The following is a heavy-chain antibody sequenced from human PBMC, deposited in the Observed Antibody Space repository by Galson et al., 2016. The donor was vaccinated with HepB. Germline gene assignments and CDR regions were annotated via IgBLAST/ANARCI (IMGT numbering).Heavy chain of an antibody. Sequence: SLRLSCAASGFTFSYYGMHWVRQAPGKGLAWVAVTSSDESVKYYTEYVKGRFTISRNNSKNTLFLQMNSLRAEDTAVYYCAKDGVGYCGTDCYFDYWGQGTLVTVSS. J-gene: IGHJ4*02. D-gene: IGHD2-21*01. V-gene: IGHV3-30*18. CDR1: GFTFSYYG. CDR3: AKDGVGYCGTDCYFDY. CDR2: TSSDESVK.